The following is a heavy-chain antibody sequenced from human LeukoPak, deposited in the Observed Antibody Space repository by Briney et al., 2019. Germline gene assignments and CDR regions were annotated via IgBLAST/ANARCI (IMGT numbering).Heavy chain of an antibody. CDR2: ISSSGSTI. CDR1: GFTFSDYY. V-gene: IGHV3-11*01. CDR3: AREAESSGYYYVGDYFDY. D-gene: IGHD3-22*01. J-gene: IGHJ4*02. Sequence: PGGSLRLSCAASGFTFSDYYMSWVSQAPGKGLEWVSYISSSGSTIYYADSVKGRFTISRDNAKNSLYLQMNSLRAEDTAVYYCAREAESSGYYYVGDYFDYWGQGTLVTVSS.